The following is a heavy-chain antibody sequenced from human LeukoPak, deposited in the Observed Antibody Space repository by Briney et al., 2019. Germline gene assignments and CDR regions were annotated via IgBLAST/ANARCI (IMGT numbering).Heavy chain of an antibody. CDR1: GFTFDDYS. CDR3: AKDIVPIAIAVSAFYH. CDR2: IIRAGGST. V-gene: IGHV3-43*01. Sequence: GGSLRLSCAASGFTFDDYSMHWVRQAPGKGLEWVSLIIRAGGSTYYADSVKGRFTISRDNTKNSLSLQMNSLRTEDTALYYCAKDIVPIAIAVSAFYHWGQGTLVTVSS. D-gene: IGHD2-21*01. J-gene: IGHJ4*02.